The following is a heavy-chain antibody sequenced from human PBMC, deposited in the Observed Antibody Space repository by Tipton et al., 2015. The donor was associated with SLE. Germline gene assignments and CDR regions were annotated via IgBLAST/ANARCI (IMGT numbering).Heavy chain of an antibody. Sequence: TLSLTCTVSGGSISSHYWSWIRQPPGKGLEWIGYIYYSGSTNYNPSLKSRVTISVDTSKNQFSLKLSSVTAADTAVYYCARLGIVVVPAASYGMDVWGQGP. V-gene: IGHV4-59*11. CDR2: IYYSGST. J-gene: IGHJ6*02. CDR1: GGSISSHY. D-gene: IGHD2-2*03. CDR3: ARLGIVVVPAASYGMDV.